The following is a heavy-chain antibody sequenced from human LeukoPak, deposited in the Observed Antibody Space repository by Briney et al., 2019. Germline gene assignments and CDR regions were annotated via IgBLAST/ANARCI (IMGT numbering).Heavy chain of an antibody. CDR1: GFTFSSYD. J-gene: IGHJ4*02. V-gene: IGHV3-7*01. D-gene: IGHD3-22*01. CDR2: IGPDGSEK. CDR3: ASSGYSPPGY. Sequence: GGSLRLSCAASGFTFSSYDMHWVRQAPGKGLEWVANIGPDGSEKYYVDSVKGRFTISRDNAKKSLYLGMNSLRAEDTATYYCASSGYSPPGYWGQGTLVTVSS.